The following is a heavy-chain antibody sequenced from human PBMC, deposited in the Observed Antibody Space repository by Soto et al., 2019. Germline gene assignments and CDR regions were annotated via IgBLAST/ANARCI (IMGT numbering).Heavy chain of an antibody. Sequence: EVQLVESGGGLEQPGGSLTLSCAASGFTFRSYEMHWVRQPPGKGLQWISYISADGSGTYYADSVRGRFTISRDNARNSLSLHMNSLRADDTAIYYCVRDLHEPLPPDVLRVTKWGQGTQVTVSS. CDR1: GFTFRSYE. CDR3: VRDLHEPLPPDVLRVTK. CDR2: ISADGSGT. J-gene: IGHJ4*02. D-gene: IGHD3-3*01. V-gene: IGHV3-48*03.